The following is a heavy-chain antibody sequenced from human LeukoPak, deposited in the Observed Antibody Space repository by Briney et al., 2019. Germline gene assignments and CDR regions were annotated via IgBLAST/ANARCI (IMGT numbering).Heavy chain of an antibody. J-gene: IGHJ4*02. V-gene: IGHV3-30*03. D-gene: IGHD2-15*01. CDR1: GFTFSSYS. Sequence: PGGSLRLSCAASGFTFSSYSMNGVRQAPGKGLAGVAVISYDGSNKYYADSVRGRFTISRHNYKNTLYLQMNSMRAEDTAVYYCAREIGYCSGGSCYSFDYWGQGTLVTVSS. CDR3: AREIGYCSGGSCYSFDY. CDR2: ISYDGSNK.